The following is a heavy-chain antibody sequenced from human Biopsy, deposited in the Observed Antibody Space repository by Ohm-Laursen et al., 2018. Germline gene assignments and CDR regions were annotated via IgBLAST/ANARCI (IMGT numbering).Heavy chain of an antibody. D-gene: IGHD2/OR15-2a*01. CDR3: TRATNSTGWPYYYFYCMDI. Sequence: SETLSLTCTVSGGSISSDWWSWIRQTPGKGLEWIGYVYYSGTTTYNPSLRSRVTISVDTSMNQISLRLQSVTAADTAIYYCTRATNSTGWPYYYFYCMDIWGQGTTVTVSS. J-gene: IGHJ6*02. CDR1: GGSISSDW. V-gene: IGHV4-59*01. CDR2: VYYSGTT.